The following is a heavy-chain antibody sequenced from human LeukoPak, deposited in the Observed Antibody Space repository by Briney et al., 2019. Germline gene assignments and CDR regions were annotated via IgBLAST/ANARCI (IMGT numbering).Heavy chain of an antibody. J-gene: IGHJ4*02. CDR1: GFTFNSYS. Sequence: GGSLRLSCTASGFTFNSYSMTWVRQAPGKGLEWISYISSSSSIIYYADSVKGRFTISRDNAKNSLYLQMNSLRAEDTALYYCAKDPIPYYYGSSFDYWGQGTLVTVSS. D-gene: IGHD3-10*01. CDR3: AKDPIPYYYGSSFDY. V-gene: IGHV3-48*04. CDR2: ISSSSSII.